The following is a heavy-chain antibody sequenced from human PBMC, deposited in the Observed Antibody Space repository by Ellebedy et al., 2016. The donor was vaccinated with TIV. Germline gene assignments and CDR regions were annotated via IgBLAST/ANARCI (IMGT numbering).Heavy chain of an antibody. Sequence: GESLKIFCGASGFSLSSDWMSWVRQAPGKGLEWVGNIKQDGSETNYVESVKGRFTISRDNAKNSLFLQMNSLRAEDTAVYYCARERAYRSGADCYFYFDYWGQGTLVTVSS. V-gene: IGHV3-7*01. CDR1: GFSLSSDW. D-gene: IGHD2-21*01. CDR3: ARERAYRSGADCYFYFDY. J-gene: IGHJ4*02. CDR2: IKQDGSET.